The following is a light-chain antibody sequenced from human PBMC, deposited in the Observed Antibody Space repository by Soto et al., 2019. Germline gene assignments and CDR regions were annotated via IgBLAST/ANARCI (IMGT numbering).Light chain of an antibody. CDR1: QGISGY. V-gene: IGKV1-9*01. Sequence: DIQMTQSPSTLSASVGDRVTITCRASQGISGYLAWYQQKPGKAPTVLIYAASTLQGGVPSRFSGSGSGTEFTLTISSLQSEDVASYYCQQHKGYPHAFGRGTRLEI. CDR2: AAS. J-gene: IGKJ5*01. CDR3: QQHKGYPHA.